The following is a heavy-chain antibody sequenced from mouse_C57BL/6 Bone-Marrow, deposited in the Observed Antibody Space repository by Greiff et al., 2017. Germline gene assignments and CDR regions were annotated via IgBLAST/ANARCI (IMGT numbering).Heavy chain of an antibody. D-gene: IGHD2-4*01. CDR2: ISDGGSYT. J-gene: IGHJ1*03. CDR1: GFTFSSYA. V-gene: IGHV5-4*01. CDR3: ARDDYGIWYFDV. Sequence: EVQLVESGGGLVKPGGSLKLSCAASGFTFSSYAMSWVRQTPEKRLEWVATISDGGSYTYYPDNVKVRFTISRDNAKNNLYLQMGHLKSEDTAMYYCARDDYGIWYFDVWGTGTSVTVSS.